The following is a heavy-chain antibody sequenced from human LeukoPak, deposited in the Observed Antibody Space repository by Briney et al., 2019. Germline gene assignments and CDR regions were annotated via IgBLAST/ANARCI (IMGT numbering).Heavy chain of an antibody. J-gene: IGHJ6*02. CDR1: GFTVSSNY. D-gene: IGHD1-26*01. V-gene: IGHV3-53*01. Sequence: GGSLRLSCAASGFTVSSNYMSWVRQAPGKGLEWVSVIYSGGSTYYADSVKGRFTISRDNSKNTLYLQMNSLRAEDTAVYYCATSSLVGDTYYYYGMDVWGQGTTVTVSS. CDR2: IYSGGST. CDR3: ATSSLVGDTYYYYGMDV.